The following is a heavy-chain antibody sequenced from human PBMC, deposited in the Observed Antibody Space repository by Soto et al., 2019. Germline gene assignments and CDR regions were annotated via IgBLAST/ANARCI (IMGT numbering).Heavy chain of an antibody. D-gene: IGHD3-22*01. CDR2: IIPIFGTA. CDR1: GGTFSSYA. V-gene: IGHV1-69*06. J-gene: IGHJ4*02. Sequence: QVQLVQSGAEVKKPGSSVKVSCKASGGTFSSYAISWVRQAPGQGLEWMGGIIPIFGTANYAQKFQGRVRITADKSTSTAYMELNSLRSEDTAVYYCARDGRDGIVGGDYFDYWGQGTLVTVSS. CDR3: ARDGRDGIVGGDYFDY.